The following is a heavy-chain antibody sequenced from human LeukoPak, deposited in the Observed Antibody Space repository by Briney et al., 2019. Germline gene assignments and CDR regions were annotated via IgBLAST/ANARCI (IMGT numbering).Heavy chain of an antibody. V-gene: IGHV4-59*01. CDR1: GGSISSYY. D-gene: IGHD5-24*01. CDR2: IYYSGST. J-gene: IGHJ4*02. CDR3: ARDADGYNAY. Sequence: SETLSLTCSVSGGSISSYYWSWIRQPPGKGLEWIGYIYYSGSTNYNPSLKSRVTISVDTSKNQFSLKLSSVTAADTAVYYCARDADGYNAYWGQGTLVTVSS.